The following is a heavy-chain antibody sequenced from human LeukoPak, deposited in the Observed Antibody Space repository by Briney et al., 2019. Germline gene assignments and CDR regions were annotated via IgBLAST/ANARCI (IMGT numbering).Heavy chain of an antibody. Sequence: GGSLRLSCAASGFTFSSYSMNWVRQAPGKGLEWVSSISSSSSYIYYADSVKGRFTISRDNAKNSLYLQMNSLRAEDTAVYYCAREFGYCSGGSCYSLGYYFDYWGQGTLVTVSS. V-gene: IGHV3-21*01. CDR3: AREFGYCSGGSCYSLGYYFDY. D-gene: IGHD2-15*01. CDR2: ISSSSSYI. CDR1: GFTFSSYS. J-gene: IGHJ4*02.